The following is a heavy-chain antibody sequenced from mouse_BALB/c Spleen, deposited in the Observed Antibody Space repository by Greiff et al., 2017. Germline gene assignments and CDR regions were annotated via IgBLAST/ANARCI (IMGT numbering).Heavy chain of an antibody. D-gene: IGHD2-4*01. CDR1: GFSLTSYG. Sequence: QVQLQQSGPGLVQPSQSLSITCTVSGFSLTSYGVHWVRQSPGKGLEWLGVIWSGGSTDYNAAFISRLSISKDNSKSQVFFKMNSLQADDTAIYYCARNSRIYYDYDAVLFDYWGQGTTLTVSS. CDR3: ARNSRIYYDYDAVLFDY. CDR2: IWSGGST. V-gene: IGHV2-4-1*01. J-gene: IGHJ2*01.